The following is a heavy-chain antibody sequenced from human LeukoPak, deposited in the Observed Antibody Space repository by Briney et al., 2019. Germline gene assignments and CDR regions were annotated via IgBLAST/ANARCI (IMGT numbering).Heavy chain of an antibody. D-gene: IGHD2-2*01. J-gene: IGHJ6*02. CDR2: IIPILGIA. CDR1: GGTFSSYA. Sequence: ASVKVSCKASGGTFSSYAISWVRQAPGQGLEWMGRIIPILGIANYAQKFQGRVTITADKSTSTAYMELSSLRSEDAAVYYCARRPSSTSYYYYHGMDVWGQGTTVTVSS. V-gene: IGHV1-69*04. CDR3: ARRPSSTSYYYYHGMDV.